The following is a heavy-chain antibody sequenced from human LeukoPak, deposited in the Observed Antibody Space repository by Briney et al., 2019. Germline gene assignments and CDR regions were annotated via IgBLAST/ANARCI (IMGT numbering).Heavy chain of an antibody. CDR3: ARLYYDFYYYYYYMDV. D-gene: IGHD3-3*01. J-gene: IGHJ6*03. V-gene: IGHV4-39*01. CDR1: GGSISSSSYY. CDR2: IYYSGST. Sequence: PSETLSLTCTVSGGSISSSSYYWGWIRQPPGKGLEWIGSIYYSGSTYYNPSLKSRVTISVDTSKNQFSLKLSSVTAADTAVYYCARLYYDFYYYYYYMDVWGKGTTVTVSS.